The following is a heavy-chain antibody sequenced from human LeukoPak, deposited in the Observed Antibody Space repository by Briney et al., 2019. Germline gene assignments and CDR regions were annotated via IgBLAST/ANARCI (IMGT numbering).Heavy chain of an antibody. CDR2: INHIGTT. V-gene: IGHV4-34*01. D-gene: IGHD2-2*01. CDR1: GGSFSDYY. Sequence: TETLSLTCAVYGGSFSDYYWNWIRQPPGKGLEWIGEINHIGTTSYNPSLKSRVTISADTSKNQFSLQLRSLTAADTAVYYCATGVPKPDPIVVVPAAIRVAQAFDSWGQGTLVTVSS. CDR3: ATGVPKPDPIVVVPAAIRVAQAFDS. J-gene: IGHJ4*02.